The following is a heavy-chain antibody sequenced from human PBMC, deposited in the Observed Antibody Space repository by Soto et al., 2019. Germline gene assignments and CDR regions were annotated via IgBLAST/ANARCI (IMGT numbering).Heavy chain of an antibody. V-gene: IGHV3-64D*06. J-gene: IGHJ5*02. D-gene: IGHD3-9*01. CDR3: VKVSTFYDILTGYYSTNFFDP. CDR1: GFTFSEYS. Sequence: VGSLRLSCSASGFTFSEYSMHWVRQAPGKGLQYVSTISSDGDITYYADSVKGRFTISRDNSKNTLYLQMNSLRPEDTAVYYCVKVSTFYDILTGYYSTNFFDPWGQGTLVTVSS. CDR2: ISSDGDIT.